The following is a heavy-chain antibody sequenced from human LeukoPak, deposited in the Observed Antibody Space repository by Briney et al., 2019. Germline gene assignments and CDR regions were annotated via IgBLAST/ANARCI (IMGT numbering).Heavy chain of an antibody. CDR1: GYTFSSYG. CDR3: VRGILSDDTLTGP. D-gene: IGHD3-9*01. V-gene: IGHV1-18*01. J-gene: IGHJ5*02. CDR2: ISTYNGDT. Sequence: GASVKVSCKTSGYTFSSYGIKWVRQAPGQGLEWMGWISTYNGDTHYGQKVQRRVTMTTDTSTNTAYMELRSLTSDDTAVYYCVRGILSDDTLTGPWGQGTLVTVSS.